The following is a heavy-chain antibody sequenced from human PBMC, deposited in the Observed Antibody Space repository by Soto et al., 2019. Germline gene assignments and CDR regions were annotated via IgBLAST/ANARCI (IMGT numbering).Heavy chain of an antibody. CDR2: IYYSGST. J-gene: IGHJ2*01. Sequence: PSETLSLTCTVSGGSISSYYWSWIRQPPGKGLEWIGYIYYSGSTNYNPSLKSRVTISVDTSKNQFSLKLSSVTAADTAVYYFARVAIVVLPAAIVTGEVDSGWYWYFDLRGRGTLVTVSS. V-gene: IGHV4-59*01. CDR3: ARVAIVVLPAAIVTGEVDSGWYWYFDL. CDR1: GGSISSYY. D-gene: IGHD2-2*02.